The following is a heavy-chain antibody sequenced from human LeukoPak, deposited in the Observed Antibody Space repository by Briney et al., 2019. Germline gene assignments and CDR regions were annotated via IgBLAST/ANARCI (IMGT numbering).Heavy chain of an antibody. D-gene: IGHD3-22*01. CDR3: ARANSYDSSGHYYEFGY. CDR1: GGSISSYY. CDR2: IYYSGST. J-gene: IGHJ4*02. V-gene: IGHV4-59*12. Sequence: SEILSLTCTVSGGSISSYYWSWIRQPPGKGLEWIGYIYYSGSTNYNPSLKSRVTMSVDTSKNQFSLKLTSVTAADTAVYYCARANSYDSSGHYYEFGYWGQGTLVTVSS.